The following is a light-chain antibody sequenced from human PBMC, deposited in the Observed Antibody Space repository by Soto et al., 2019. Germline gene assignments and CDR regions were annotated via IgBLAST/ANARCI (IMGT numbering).Light chain of an antibody. Sequence: EIVMTQSPATLSVSPGERATLSCRASQSVSSNLAWYQQKPGQAPRLLIYGESTRATGIPARFSGSGSGTELTLNISSLQSEDLAVYYCQQYTNWPPYTFGPGTKLEIK. V-gene: IGKV3-15*01. J-gene: IGKJ2*01. CDR3: QQYTNWPPYT. CDR2: GES. CDR1: QSVSSN.